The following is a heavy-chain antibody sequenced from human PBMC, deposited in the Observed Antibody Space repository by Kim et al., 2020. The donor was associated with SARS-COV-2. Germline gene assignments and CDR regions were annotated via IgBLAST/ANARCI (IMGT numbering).Heavy chain of an antibody. J-gene: IGHJ4*02. CDR1: EFTFSKYA. Sequence: GGSLRLSCVASEFTFSKYAMSWVRRAPGRGLEWVSSISGSGDATYYADSVKGRFTISRDNSKNTLHLQMDSLRAEDTAVYYCAIIQHALGYWGQGTLVTVSS. CDR2: ISGSGDAT. V-gene: IGHV3-23*01. D-gene: IGHD3-16*01. CDR3: AIIQHALGY.